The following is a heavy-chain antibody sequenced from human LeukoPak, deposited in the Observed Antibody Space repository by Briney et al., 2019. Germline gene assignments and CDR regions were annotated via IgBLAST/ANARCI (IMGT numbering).Heavy chain of an antibody. J-gene: IGHJ4*02. V-gene: IGHV3-15*01. D-gene: IGHD4-23*01. CDR3: TTDDPRWSY. CDR1: GFSFSNAW. CDR2: IKSKTDGGTT. Sequence: GGSLRLSCAASGFSFSNAWMTWVRQAPGEWLEWVGRIKSKTDGGTTDDAAPVKGRFTISRDDSKNTLYLQMNSLKTEDTAVYYCTTDDPRWSYWGQGTLVTVST.